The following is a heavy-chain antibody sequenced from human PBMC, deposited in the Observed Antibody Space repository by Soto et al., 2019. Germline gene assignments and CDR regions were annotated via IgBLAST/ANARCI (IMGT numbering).Heavy chain of an antibody. Sequence: XGSLRLSCAASGFTFSSYCMHWVRQAPGKGLEWVAVISYDGSNKYYADSVKGRFTISRDNSKNTLYLQMKSLRAEDTAVYYCANLYYYDSSGSSDYWGQGTLVTVSS. J-gene: IGHJ4*02. CDR1: GFTFSSYC. V-gene: IGHV3-30*18. CDR2: ISYDGSNK. CDR3: ANLYYYDSSGSSDY. D-gene: IGHD3-22*01.